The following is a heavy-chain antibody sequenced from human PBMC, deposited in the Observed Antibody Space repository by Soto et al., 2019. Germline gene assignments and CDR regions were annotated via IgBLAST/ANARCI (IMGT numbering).Heavy chain of an antibody. CDR1: GGSFSGYY. V-gene: IGHV4-34*01. D-gene: IGHD3-22*01. Sequence: PSEILSLTCAVYGGSFSGYYWSWIRQPPGKGLEWIGEINHSGSTNYNPSLKSRVTISVDTSKNQFSLKLSSVTAADTAVNYCARGGNYYDSSGYYQNWFDPWGQGTLVTVSS. CDR3: ARGGNYYDSSGYYQNWFDP. J-gene: IGHJ5*02. CDR2: INHSGST.